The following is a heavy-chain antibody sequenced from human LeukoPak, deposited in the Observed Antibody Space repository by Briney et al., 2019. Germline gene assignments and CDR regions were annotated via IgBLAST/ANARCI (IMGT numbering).Heavy chain of an antibody. CDR3: AREVGVRTPGYSSSWNNWFDP. J-gene: IGHJ5*02. V-gene: IGHV3-21*01. CDR1: GFTFSSYS. D-gene: IGHD6-13*01. CDR2: ISSSRSYI. Sequence: PGGSLRLSCAASGFTFSSYSMNWVRQAPGKGLEWVSSISSSRSYIYYADSVKGRFTISRDNAKNSLYLQMNSLRAEDTAVYYCAREVGVRTPGYSSSWNNWFDPWGQGTLVTVSS.